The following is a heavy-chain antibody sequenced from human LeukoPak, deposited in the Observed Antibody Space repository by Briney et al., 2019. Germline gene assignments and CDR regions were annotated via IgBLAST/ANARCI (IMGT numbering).Heavy chain of an antibody. CDR2: ICGGSGST. D-gene: IGHD2-21*02. Sequence: GGSLRLSCAASGFIFSTYAMNWVRQAPGKGLEWVSSICGGSGSTYYADSVKGRFTISRDDAKNVLYLQMNSLGAEDTAAYYCAKGRSGSCYSPFDYWGQGIQVTVSS. CDR1: GFIFSTYA. J-gene: IGHJ4*02. CDR3: AKGRSGSCYSPFDY. V-gene: IGHV3-23*01.